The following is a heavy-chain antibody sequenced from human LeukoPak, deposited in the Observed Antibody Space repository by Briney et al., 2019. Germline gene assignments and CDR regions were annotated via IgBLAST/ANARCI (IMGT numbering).Heavy chain of an antibody. CDR1: GGSVSSGSYY. V-gene: IGHV4-61*01. Sequence: PSETLSLTCTVSGGSVSSGSYYWSWIRQPPGKGLEWIGYIYYSGSTNYNPSLKSRVTISVDTSKNQFSLKLSSVTAADTAVYYCASVAVAGTAYWGQGTLVTVSS. J-gene: IGHJ4*02. D-gene: IGHD6-19*01. CDR2: IYYSGST. CDR3: ASVAVAGTAY.